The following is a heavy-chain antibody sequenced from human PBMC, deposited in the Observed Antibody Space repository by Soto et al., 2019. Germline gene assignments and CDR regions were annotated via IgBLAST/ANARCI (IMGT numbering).Heavy chain of an antibody. D-gene: IGHD2-21*02. J-gene: IGHJ4*02. CDR1: GFTVSSNY. CDR3: ARIWRGDTIDY. V-gene: IGHV3-66*01. CDR2: IYSGGST. Sequence: EVQLVESGGGLVQPGGSLRLSCAASGFTVSSNYMSWVRQAPGKGLEWVSVIYSGGSTYYADSVKGRFTISRDNSKNTRYLQMNSLRAEDTAVYYCARIWRGDTIDYWGQGTLVTVSS.